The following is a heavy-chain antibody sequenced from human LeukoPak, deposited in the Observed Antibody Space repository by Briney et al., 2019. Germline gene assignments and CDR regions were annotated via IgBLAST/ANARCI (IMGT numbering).Heavy chain of an antibody. CDR1: GYTLTELS. CDR3: ATISVGATFYPPY. J-gene: IGHJ4*02. CDR2: FDPEDGET. D-gene: IGHD1-26*01. Sequence: ASVNVSCTVSGYTLTELSMHWVRQAPGKGLEWMGGFDPEDGETIYAQKFQGRVTMTEDTSTDTAYMELSSLRSEDTAVYYCATISVGATFYPPYWGQGTLVTVSS. V-gene: IGHV1-24*01.